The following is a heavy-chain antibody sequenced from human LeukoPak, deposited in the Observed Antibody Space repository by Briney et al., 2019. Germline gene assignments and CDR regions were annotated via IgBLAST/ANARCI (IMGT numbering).Heavy chain of an antibody. V-gene: IGHV3-33*01. Sequence: GGSLRLSCAASGFTFSSYGMHWVRQAPGKGLEGVAVIWYDGSNKYYADSVKGRFTISRDNSKDTLYLQMNSLRAEDTAVYYCARGPIVGALDYWGQGTLVTVSS. CDR3: ARGPIVGALDY. CDR2: IWYDGSNK. D-gene: IGHD1-26*01. J-gene: IGHJ4*02. CDR1: GFTFSSYG.